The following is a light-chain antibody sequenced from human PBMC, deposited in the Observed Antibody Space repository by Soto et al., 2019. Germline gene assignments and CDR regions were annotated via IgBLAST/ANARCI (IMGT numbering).Light chain of an antibody. CDR1: QSIYTY. CDR2: AAT. Sequence: DIQMTQSPSSLSASVGDRLTITYRASQSIYTYLNWYQQSPGEAPKVLIYAATTLQDRIPSRCSGSGSRTDFTITIRGLQHEDVASSYYQHSYSTITFGQGTRLEIK. V-gene: IGKV1-39*01. CDR3: QHSYSTIT. J-gene: IGKJ5*01.